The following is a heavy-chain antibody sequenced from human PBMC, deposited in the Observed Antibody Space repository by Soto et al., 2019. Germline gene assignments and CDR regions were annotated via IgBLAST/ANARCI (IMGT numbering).Heavy chain of an antibody. CDR1: GFTFSTYG. J-gene: IGHJ4*02. CDR3: AKNEVGGGYGEECFDY. CDR2: VSNDGNTK. D-gene: IGHD4-17*01. Sequence: QVQLVESGGGVVQPGRSLRLSCAASGFTFSTYGMHWVRQAPGKGLEWVVLVSNDGNTKYYRASVKGRFTISRDKSKNMLYLEMESLGAEDTALYYCAKNEVGGGYGEECFDYWGQGTLVTVSS. V-gene: IGHV3-30*18.